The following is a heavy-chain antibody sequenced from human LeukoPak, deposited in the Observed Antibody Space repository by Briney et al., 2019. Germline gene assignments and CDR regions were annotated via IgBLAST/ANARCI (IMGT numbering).Heavy chain of an antibody. J-gene: IGHJ5*02. CDR1: GFTFSRSS. CDR3: AKLKSALIVVGA. CDR2: MSGAGDIA. Sequence: PGGSLRLSCAASGFTFSRSSLSWVRHAPGEGLESGSSMSGAGDIAHYEESVRGRFTISRENSRNTLYLQMNSMRADDTAVYYCAKLKSALIVVGAWGQGIRVAVSS. D-gene: IGHD3-22*01. V-gene: IGHV3-23*01.